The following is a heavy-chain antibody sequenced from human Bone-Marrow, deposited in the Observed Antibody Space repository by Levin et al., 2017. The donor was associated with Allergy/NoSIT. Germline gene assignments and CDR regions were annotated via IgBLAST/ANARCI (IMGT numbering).Heavy chain of an antibody. CDR1: GGTFSSYA. V-gene: IGHV1-69*13. J-gene: IGHJ6*02. D-gene: IGHD6-25*01. CDR2: IIPIFGTA. Sequence: SVKVSCKASGGTFSSYAISWVRQAPGQGLEWMGGIIPIFGTANYAQKFQGRVTITADESTSTAYMELSSLRSEDTAVYYCARESERDTYQRGAMDVWGQGTTVTVSS. CDR3: ARESERDTYQRGAMDV.